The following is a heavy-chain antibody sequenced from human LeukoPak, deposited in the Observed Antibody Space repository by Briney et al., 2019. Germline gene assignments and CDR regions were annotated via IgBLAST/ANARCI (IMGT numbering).Heavy chain of an antibody. CDR2: INHSGST. D-gene: IGHD3-22*01. CDR3: ARTRRYYDSSFDY. CDR1: GGSFSGYY. J-gene: IGHJ4*02. V-gene: IGHV4-34*01. Sequence: PSETLSLTCAVYGGSFSGYYWSWIRQPPGKGLEWIEEINHSGSTNYNPSLKSRVTISVDTSKNQFSLKLSSVTAADTAVYYCARTRRYYDSSFDYWGQGTLVTVSS.